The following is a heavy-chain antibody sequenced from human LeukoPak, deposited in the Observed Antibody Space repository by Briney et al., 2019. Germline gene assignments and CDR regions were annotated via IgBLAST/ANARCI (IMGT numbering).Heavy chain of an antibody. CDR3: ARALRGYSGYDLFNFDY. CDR2: IYYSGST. J-gene: IGHJ4*02. CDR1: GGSISSYY. Sequence: PSETLSLTCTVSGGSISSYYWSWIRQPPGKGLEWIGYIYYSGSTNYNPSLKCRVTISVDTSKNQFSLKLSSVTAADTAVYYCARALRGYSGYDLFNFDYWGQGTLVTVSS. D-gene: IGHD5-12*01. V-gene: IGHV4-59*01.